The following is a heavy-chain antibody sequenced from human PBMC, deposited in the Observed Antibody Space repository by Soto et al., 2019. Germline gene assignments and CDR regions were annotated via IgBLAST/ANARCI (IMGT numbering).Heavy chain of an antibody. J-gene: IGHJ4*02. Sequence: PSSTLSLTCTVSGGSISRGGHYCSWIRQHPGKGLEWIGYIYYSGSTYYNPSLKSRVTISVDTSKNQFSLKLSSVTAADTAVYYCARDIRRLIDYWGQGTRVTVP. V-gene: IGHV4-31*03. D-gene: IGHD3-22*01. CDR3: ARDIRRLIDY. CDR2: IYYSGST. CDR1: GGSISRGGHY.